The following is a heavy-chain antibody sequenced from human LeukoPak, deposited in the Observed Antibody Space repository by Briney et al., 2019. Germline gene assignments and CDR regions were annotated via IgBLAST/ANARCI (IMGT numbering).Heavy chain of an antibody. Sequence: PGGSLRLSCAASGFTFSSYGMHWVRQAPGKGLEWVAVISYDGSNKYYADSVKGRFTISRDNSKNTLYLQMNSLRAEDTAVYYCAKEPPGYYDSSGYLPHYYYYGMDVWGQGTTVTVSS. V-gene: IGHV3-30*18. J-gene: IGHJ6*02. CDR2: ISYDGSNK. CDR1: GFTFSSYG. D-gene: IGHD3-22*01. CDR3: AKEPPGYYDSSGYLPHYYYYGMDV.